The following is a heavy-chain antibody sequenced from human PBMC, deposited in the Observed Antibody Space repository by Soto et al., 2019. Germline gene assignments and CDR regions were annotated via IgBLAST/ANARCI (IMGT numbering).Heavy chain of an antibody. CDR2: INAGNGNT. Sequence: ASVKVSCKASGYIFTSYVIHWVRQAPGQRLEWMGWINAGNGNTKYSQKLQGRVTITSDTSASTAYMELDSLRSEDTAVYYCARGNNYFDPWGQGTLVTVSS. CDR1: GYIFTSYV. CDR3: ARGNNYFDP. V-gene: IGHV1-3*01. J-gene: IGHJ5*02.